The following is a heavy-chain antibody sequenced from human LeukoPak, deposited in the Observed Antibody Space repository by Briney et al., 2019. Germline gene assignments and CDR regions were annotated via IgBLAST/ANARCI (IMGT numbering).Heavy chain of an antibody. Sequence: GGSLRLSCAASGFTFSNYMMHWVRQAPGKGLVWVSRIKSDGITITYADSVKGRFTTSRDNAKNTLYLQMNSLRAEDTAVYYCLRDLNWSLDQWGQGTLVTVSS. V-gene: IGHV3-74*01. CDR3: LRDLNWSLDQ. D-gene: IGHD1-20*01. J-gene: IGHJ4*02. CDR2: IKSDGITI. CDR1: GFTFSNYM.